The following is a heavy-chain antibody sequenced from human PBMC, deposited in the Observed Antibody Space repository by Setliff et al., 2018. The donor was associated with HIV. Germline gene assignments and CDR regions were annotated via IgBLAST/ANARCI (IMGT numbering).Heavy chain of an antibody. CDR3: TTDLGTRYDTPVY. CDR1: GFTFNNYG. D-gene: IGHD5-12*01. J-gene: IGHJ4*02. V-gene: IGHV3-30*02. CDR2: IRYDAATK. Sequence: GGSLRLSCAASGFTFNNYGMHWVRQAPGKGLEWVAFIRYDAATKYYADSVEGRFTISRDNSKNTLYLQMSSLKTEDTAVYYCTTDLGTRYDTPVYWGQGTLVTVSS.